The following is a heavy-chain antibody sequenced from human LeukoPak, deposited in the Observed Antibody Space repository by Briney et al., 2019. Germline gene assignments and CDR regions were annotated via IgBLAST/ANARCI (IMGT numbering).Heavy chain of an antibody. Sequence: PSETLSLTCAVYGGSFSGYYWSWIRQPPGKGLEWIGEITHSGSTNYNPSLKSRVTISVDTSKNQFSLKLSSVTAADTAVYYCARAGVGYCSSTSRRKGLGYWGQGTLVTVSS. CDR3: ARAGVGYCSSTSRRKGLGY. V-gene: IGHV4-34*01. CDR2: ITHSGST. D-gene: IGHD2-2*01. CDR1: GGSFSGYY. J-gene: IGHJ4*02.